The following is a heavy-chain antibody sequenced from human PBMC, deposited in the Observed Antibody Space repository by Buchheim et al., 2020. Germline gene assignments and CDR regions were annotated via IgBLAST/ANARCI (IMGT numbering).Heavy chain of an antibody. Sequence: QLQLQESGPGLVKPSETLSLTCTVSGGSISSSSYYWGWIRQPPGKGLEWIGSIYYSGSTYYNPSLKSRVTISVDTSKNQFTLKLSYVTAADTAVYYCARESIAVAGTDYWGQGTL. CDR2: IYYSGST. V-gene: IGHV4-39*07. D-gene: IGHD6-19*01. CDR3: ARESIAVAGTDY. J-gene: IGHJ4*02. CDR1: GGSISSSSYY.